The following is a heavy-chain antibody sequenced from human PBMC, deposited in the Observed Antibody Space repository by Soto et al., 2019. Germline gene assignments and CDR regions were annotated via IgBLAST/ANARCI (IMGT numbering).Heavy chain of an antibody. J-gene: IGHJ5*02. D-gene: IGHD3-10*01. V-gene: IGHV4-4*02. CDR3: ARDYMVRGVMRWFDP. Sequence: QVQLQESGPGLVKPSGTLSLTCAVSGGSISSSNWWSWVRQPPGKGLEWIGGIYDSGNTNYNPSLRSRVTISVDKSNNQFSLKRSSVTAADTAVYYCARDYMVRGVMRWFDPWGQGTLVTVSS. CDR1: GGSISSSNW. CDR2: IYDSGNT.